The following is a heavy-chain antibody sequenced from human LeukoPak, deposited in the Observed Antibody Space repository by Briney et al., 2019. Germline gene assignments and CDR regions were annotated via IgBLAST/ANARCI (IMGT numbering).Heavy chain of an antibody. Sequence: ASVKVSCKTSGYTFTDYYIHWVRQAPGQGIECMGWINPNSGETNSAQKFQGRVTMTGDTSISTAYMELRRVTSDDTAVYYCARDRDYSNTERGFDYWGQGTLVTVSS. CDR3: ARDRDYSNTERGFDY. D-gene: IGHD4-11*01. V-gene: IGHV1-2*02. CDR1: GYTFTDYY. J-gene: IGHJ4*02. CDR2: INPNSGET.